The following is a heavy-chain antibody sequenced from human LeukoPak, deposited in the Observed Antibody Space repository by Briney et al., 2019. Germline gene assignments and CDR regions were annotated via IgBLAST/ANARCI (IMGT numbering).Heavy chain of an antibody. V-gene: IGHV3-23*01. D-gene: IGHD3-22*01. CDR3: AKDGISITMIVVARFDY. CDR2: ISGSGGST. J-gene: IGHJ4*02. CDR1: GFTFSSYA. Sequence: GGSLRLSCAASGFTFSSYAMSWVRQVPGKGLEWVSAISGSGGSTYYADSVKGRFTISRDNSKNTLYLQMNSLRAEDTAVYYCAKDGISITMIVVARFDYWGQGTLVTVSS.